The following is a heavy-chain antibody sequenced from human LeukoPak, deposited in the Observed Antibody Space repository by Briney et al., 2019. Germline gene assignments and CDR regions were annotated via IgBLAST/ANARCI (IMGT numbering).Heavy chain of an antibody. CDR2: INPSGGST. J-gene: IGHJ5*02. V-gene: IGHV1-46*01. Sequence: ASVKVSCKASGYTFTGYYMHWVRQAPGQGLEWMGIINPSGGSTTCAQKFQGRVTMTRDTSTSTVYMELSSLRSEDTAVYYCARPVAGHNWFDPWGQGTLVTVSS. D-gene: IGHD6-19*01. CDR3: ARPVAGHNWFDP. CDR1: GYTFTGYY.